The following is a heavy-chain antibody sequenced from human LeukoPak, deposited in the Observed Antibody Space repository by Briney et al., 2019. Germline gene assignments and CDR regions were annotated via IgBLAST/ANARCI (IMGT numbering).Heavy chain of an antibody. CDR2: IKEDGSEK. V-gene: IGHV3-7*01. J-gene: IGHJ5*02. CDR3: ARSYCNTTSCRNWFDP. CDR1: GFTVSSNY. Sequence: GGSLRLSCAASGFTVSSNYMSWVRQAPGKGLEWVANIKEDGSEKYYVDSVKGRFTISRDNAKNSLYLQMNSLRAEDSAVFYCARSYCNTTSCRNWFDPWGQGTLVTVSS. D-gene: IGHD2-2*01.